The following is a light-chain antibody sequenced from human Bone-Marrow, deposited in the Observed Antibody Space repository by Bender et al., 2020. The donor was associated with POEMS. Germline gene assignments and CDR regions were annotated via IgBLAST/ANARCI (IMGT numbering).Light chain of an antibody. CDR3: SSFTISQTVV. Sequence: QSVLTQPPSASGTPGQRVTISCSGGSSNIGAHAVNWYQHLPGTAPKLLIYSSHRRPSEVPDRFSGSRSGNTASLTISGLQAEDEADYYCSSFTISQTVVFGGGTKLTVL. V-gene: IGLV1-44*01. CDR1: SSNIGAHA. J-gene: IGLJ2*01. CDR2: SSH.